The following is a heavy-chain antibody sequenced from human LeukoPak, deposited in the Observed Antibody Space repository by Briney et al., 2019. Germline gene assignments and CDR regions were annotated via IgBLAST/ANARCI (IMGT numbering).Heavy chain of an antibody. V-gene: IGHV4-61*01. CDR1: GGSVSSGSYY. J-gene: IGHJ3*02. D-gene: IGHD3-22*01. CDR3: ASSYYYDSSGPEGAFDI. CDR2: IYYSGST. Sequence: SETLSLTSTVSGGSVSSGSYYWSWIRQPPGKGLEWIGYIYYSGSTKHNPSLKSRVTISVDTSKNQFSLKLSSVTAADTAVYYCASSYYYDSSGPEGAFDIWGQGTMVTVSS.